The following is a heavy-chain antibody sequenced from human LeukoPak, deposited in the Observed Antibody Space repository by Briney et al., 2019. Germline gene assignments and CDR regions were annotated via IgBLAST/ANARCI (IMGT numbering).Heavy chain of an antibody. Sequence: SETLSLTCTVSGGSISSSNYYWDWIRQPPGKGLEWIGNIHYSGSTYYNPSLKSRVTISVDTSKNQFFLKVTSMTAADTAVYFCARDPGGIYDILTGHDAFDIWGQGTMVTVSS. D-gene: IGHD3-9*01. V-gene: IGHV4-39*02. J-gene: IGHJ3*02. CDR2: IHYSGST. CDR3: ARDPGGIYDILTGHDAFDI. CDR1: GGSISSSNYY.